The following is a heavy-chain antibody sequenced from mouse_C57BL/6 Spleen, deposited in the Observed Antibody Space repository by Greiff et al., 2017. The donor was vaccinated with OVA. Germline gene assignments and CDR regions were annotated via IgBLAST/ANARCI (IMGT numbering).Heavy chain of an antibody. CDR3: ARGGYDAWFAY. CDR1: GFTFSDYG. V-gene: IGHV5-17*01. D-gene: IGHD2-2*01. J-gene: IGHJ3*01. CDR2: ISSGSSTI. Sequence: EVKLVESGGGLVKPGGSLKLSCAASGFTFSDYGMHWVRQAPEKGLEWVAYISSGSSTIYYADTVKCRFNISRDNAKNTLFLQMTSLRAEDTAMYYCARGGYDAWFAYWGQGTLVTVSA.